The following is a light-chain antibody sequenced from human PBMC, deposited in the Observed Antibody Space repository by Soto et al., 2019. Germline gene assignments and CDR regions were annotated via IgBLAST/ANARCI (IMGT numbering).Light chain of an antibody. J-gene: IGKJ2*01. V-gene: IGKV3-20*01. CDR2: SVS. CDR1: QTVDTNY. CDR3: QLYGRSPRYT. Sequence: EIVLMQSPGTLSLSPGERVTLSCRASQTVDTNYLAWYQQKPGQAPRLLIYSVSRRATGIPDRFSGSGSGTDFTLTISSLEPEVFAVYYCQLYGRSPRYTFGQGTKLEIK.